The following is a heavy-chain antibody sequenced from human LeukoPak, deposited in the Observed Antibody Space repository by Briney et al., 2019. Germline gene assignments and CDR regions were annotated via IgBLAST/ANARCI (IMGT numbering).Heavy chain of an antibody. Sequence: SETLSLTCTVSGGSVSSGSYYWSWIRQPPGKGLEWIGYIYYSGSTNYNPSLKSRVTISVDTSKNQFSLKLSSVTAADTAVYYCARTEHGYSGYGVDYWGQGTLVTVSS. D-gene: IGHD5-12*01. CDR2: IYYSGST. J-gene: IGHJ4*02. V-gene: IGHV4-61*01. CDR1: GGSVSSGSYY. CDR3: ARTEHGYSGYGVDY.